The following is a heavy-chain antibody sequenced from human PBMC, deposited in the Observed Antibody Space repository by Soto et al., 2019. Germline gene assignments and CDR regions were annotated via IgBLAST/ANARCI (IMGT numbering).Heavy chain of an antibody. Sequence: GESLRLSCAASGFTFSKYGMHWVRQAPGKGLGWVALICIDGIRKVYVDSVKGRFTISRDNSKNTLDLQMNNLTDEDTAVYYCARDDDNDANALDYWGQGTLVTVSS. J-gene: IGHJ4*02. V-gene: IGHV3-33*01. CDR1: GFTFSKYG. CDR2: ICIDGIRK. CDR3: ARDDDNDANALDY.